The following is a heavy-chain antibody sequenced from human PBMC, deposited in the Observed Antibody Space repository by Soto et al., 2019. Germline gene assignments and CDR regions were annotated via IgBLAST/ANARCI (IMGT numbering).Heavy chain of an antibody. Sequence: QVQLVQSGAEVKKHGASVKVSCEAYGYTFRNYGITWVRQAPGQGLEWMGWVSAYNRNTNYAQKFQERVTMHTDTATSTSNMKLRRLRSYDTAINFCARERQWESLPYWGRGTLVPVSS. CDR2: VSAYNRNT. J-gene: IGHJ4*02. CDR1: GYTFRNYG. CDR3: ARERQWESLPY. V-gene: IGHV1-18*01. D-gene: IGHD1-26*01.